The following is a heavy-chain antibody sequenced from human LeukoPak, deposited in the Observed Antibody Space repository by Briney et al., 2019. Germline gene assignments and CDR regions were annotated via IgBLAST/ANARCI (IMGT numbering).Heavy chain of an antibody. CDR3: ARLPEMATTLVAEAFDI. D-gene: IGHD5-24*01. CDR1: GGSFSGYY. J-gene: IGHJ3*02. V-gene: IGHV4-34*01. CDR2: INHSGST. Sequence: SETLSLTRAVYGGSFSGYYWSWIRQPPGKGLEWIGEINHSGSTNYKPSLKSRATISVDKSKNQFSLKLSSVTAADTAVYYCARLPEMATTLVAEAFDIWGQGTMVTVSS.